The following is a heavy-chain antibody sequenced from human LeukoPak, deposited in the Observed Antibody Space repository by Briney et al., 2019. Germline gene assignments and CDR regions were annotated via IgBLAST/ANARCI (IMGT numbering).Heavy chain of an antibody. J-gene: IGHJ4*02. CDR1: GGSISPYY. CDR2: IHSSGNT. D-gene: IGHD1-26*01. Sequence: PSETLSLTCTVSGGSISPYYWSWIRQPPGKGLEWIGYIHSSGNTNYNPALKSRVTISVDTSKNQFSLEVTSVTAADTAVYYCAGHLYSATYYYWGQGTLVTISS. CDR3: AGHLYSATYYY. V-gene: IGHV4-59*08.